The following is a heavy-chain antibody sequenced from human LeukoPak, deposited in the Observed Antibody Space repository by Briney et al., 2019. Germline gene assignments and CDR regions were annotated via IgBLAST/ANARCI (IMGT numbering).Heavy chain of an antibody. D-gene: IGHD3-9*01. CDR1: GGTFSSYA. V-gene: IGHV1-69*01. CDR2: IIPIFGTA. J-gene: IGHJ6*02. CDR3: ARGSLYYDILTGHYYYYYGMDV. Sequence: ASVKVSCKASGGTFSSYAISWVRQAPGQGLEWMGGIIPIFGTANYAQKFQGRVTITADESTSTAYMELSSLRSEDTAVYYCARGSLYYDILTGHYYYYYGMDVWGQGTTVTVSS.